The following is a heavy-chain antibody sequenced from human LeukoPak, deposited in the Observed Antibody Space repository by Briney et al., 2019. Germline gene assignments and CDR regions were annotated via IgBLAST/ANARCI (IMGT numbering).Heavy chain of an antibody. D-gene: IGHD4-11*01. CDR2: IYYSGST. CDR1: GGSISSGGYY. V-gene: IGHV4-31*03. J-gene: IGHJ4*02. CDR3: ARVPTVTLAVDY. Sequence: SETLSLTCTVSGGSISSGGYYWSWIRQHPGKGLEWIGYIYYSGSTYYNPSLKSRVTISVDTSKNQFSLKLSSVTAADTAVYYRARVPTVTLAVDYWGQGTLVTVSS.